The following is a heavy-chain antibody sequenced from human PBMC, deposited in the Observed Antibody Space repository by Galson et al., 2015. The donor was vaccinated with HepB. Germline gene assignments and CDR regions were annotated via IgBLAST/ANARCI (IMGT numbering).Heavy chain of an antibody. CDR1: GFIFRHHA. V-gene: IGHV3-23*01. CDR3: VKEGAWFGGDWFDP. CDR2: INGRGSTR. Sequence: LRLSCAGSGFIFRHHAMAWIRQAPGKGPEWVSGINGRGSTRSYSDAVKGRFSISRDNSKDTVFLQMDNLRPEDMAVYYCVKEGAWFGGDWFDPWGQGALVTVS. D-gene: IGHD3-16*01. J-gene: IGHJ5*02.